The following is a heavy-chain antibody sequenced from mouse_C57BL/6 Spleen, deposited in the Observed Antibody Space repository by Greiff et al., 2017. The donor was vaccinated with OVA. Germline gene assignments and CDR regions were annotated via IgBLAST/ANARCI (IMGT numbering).Heavy chain of an antibody. CDR3: ARSVIYDGYWFAY. J-gene: IGHJ3*01. D-gene: IGHD2-3*01. Sequence: VKLQQPGAELVKPGASVKMSCKASGYTFTSYWITWVKQRPGQGLEWIGDIYPGSGSTNYNEKFKSKATLTVDTSSSTAYMPLSSLTSEDSAVYYCARSVIYDGYWFAYWGQGTLVTVSA. V-gene: IGHV1-55*01. CDR2: IYPGSGST. CDR1: GYTFTSYW.